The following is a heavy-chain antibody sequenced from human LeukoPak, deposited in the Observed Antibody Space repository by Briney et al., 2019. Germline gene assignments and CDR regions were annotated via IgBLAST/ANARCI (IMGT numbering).Heavy chain of an antibody. J-gene: IGHJ4*02. V-gene: IGHV3-48*01. CDR1: GFTFSSYS. CDR2: ISIIRSTI. D-gene: IGHD4-17*01. Sequence: GGSLSLSCAASGFTFSSYSMNWVRQAPGKGLEWVSYISIIRSTIYYADSVRGRFTISRDNAKNSLYLQMNSLRAEDTAVYYCARGNYGDHADYWGQGTLVTVSS. CDR3: ARGNYGDHADY.